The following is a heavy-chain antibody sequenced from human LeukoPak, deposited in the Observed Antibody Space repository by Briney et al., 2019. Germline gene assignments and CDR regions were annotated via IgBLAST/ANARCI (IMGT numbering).Heavy chain of an antibody. CDR2: INQNGREK. Sequence: GGYLRLSCEVSGLTFSTYWMTWVRQAPGKGLEWVASINQNGREKYYVDAVKRRFTISRDNAKDSLYLQMNSLRDEDTAVYYCARSLGDDWGQGTPVTVSS. V-gene: IGHV3-7*01. CDR1: GLTFSTYW. CDR3: ARSLGDD. J-gene: IGHJ4*01. D-gene: IGHD3-16*01.